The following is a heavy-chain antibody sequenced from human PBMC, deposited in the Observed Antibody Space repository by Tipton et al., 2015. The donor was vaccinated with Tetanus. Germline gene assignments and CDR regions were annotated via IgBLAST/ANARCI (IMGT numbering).Heavy chain of an antibody. CDR3: AREPGYSSGWYEGDDF. D-gene: IGHD6-19*01. CDR2: ISGSGGST. Sequence: SLRLSCAASGLTFSSYAMSWVRQAPGKGLEWVSAISGSGGSTYYADSVKGRVTISADKSISTAYLQWSSLKASETAMYYCAREPGYSSGWYEGDDFWGQGTLVTVSS. J-gene: IGHJ4*02. CDR1: GLTFSSYA. V-gene: IGHV3-23*01.